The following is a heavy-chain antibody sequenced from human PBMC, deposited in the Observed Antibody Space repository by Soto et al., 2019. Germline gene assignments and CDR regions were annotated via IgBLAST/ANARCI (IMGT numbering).Heavy chain of an antibody. Sequence: QVQLQQSGPGLVEPSQTLSLTCGISGDSVSSSGVAWNWIRQSPSRGLEWLGRTYFASRWFSEYAESVRSRITIDPDTSKNPLSLHVNSVTPEDTGVYYCARGRHSAFDYWGRGTLVTVSS. V-gene: IGHV6-1*01. J-gene: IGHJ4*01. D-gene: IGHD2-15*01. CDR3: ARGRHSAFDY. CDR1: GDSVSSSGVA. CDR2: TYFASRWFS.